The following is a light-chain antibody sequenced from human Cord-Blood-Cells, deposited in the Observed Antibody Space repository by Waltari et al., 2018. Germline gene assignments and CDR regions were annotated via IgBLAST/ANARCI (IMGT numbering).Light chain of an antibody. Sequence: IVLPHSPATLSLSPGERATLSCRASQSVSSYLAWYQHKPGQAPRLLSYDASNRATGIPARFSGSGSGTDFTLTISSLEPEDFAVYYCQQRSNWPPIFTFGPGTKVDIK. V-gene: IGKV3-11*01. J-gene: IGKJ3*01. CDR1: QSVSSY. CDR2: DAS. CDR3: QQRSNWPPIFT.